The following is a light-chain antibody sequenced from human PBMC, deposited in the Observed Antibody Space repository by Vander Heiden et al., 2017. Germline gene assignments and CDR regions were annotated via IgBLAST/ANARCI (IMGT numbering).Light chain of an antibody. J-gene: IGKJ4*01. CDR3: QQRSNWPPIT. Sequence: EIFFTQSPATLSLSPGERATLSCRASQSVSSYLAWYQQKPGQAPRLLIYDASNRATGIPAMFSGSGSGTDFTLTISSLEPEDFAVYYCQQRSNWPPITFGGGTKVEIK. V-gene: IGKV3-11*01. CDR1: QSVSSY. CDR2: DAS.